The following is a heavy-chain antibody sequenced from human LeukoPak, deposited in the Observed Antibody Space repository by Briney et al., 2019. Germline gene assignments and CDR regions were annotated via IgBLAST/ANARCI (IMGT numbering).Heavy chain of an antibody. J-gene: IGHJ4*02. CDR2: ISGSGGTT. CDR3: AKDNPPPTYYYDSSGYPRYGFDY. CDR1: GFTFSSYA. D-gene: IGHD3-22*01. Sequence: PGGSLRLSCAASGFTFSSYAMSWVRQAPGKGLEWVSVISGSGGTTYYADSVKGRFTISRDNSKNTLYLQMNSLRAEDTAVYYCAKDNPPPTYYYDSSGYPRYGFDYWGQGTLVTVSS. V-gene: IGHV3-23*01.